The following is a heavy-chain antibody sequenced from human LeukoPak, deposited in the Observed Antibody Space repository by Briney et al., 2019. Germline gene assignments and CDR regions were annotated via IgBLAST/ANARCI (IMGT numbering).Heavy chain of an antibody. D-gene: IGHD1-26*01. J-gene: IGHJ6*03. CDR1: GYTFTGYY. CDR3: ARASGHYYYYYMDV. V-gene: IGHV1-18*04. Sequence: SVKVSCKASGYTFTGYYMHWVRQAPGEGLEWMGWISAYNGDTIYAQKFQGRVTMTADTSTNTAYMDLRSLRSDDTAVYYCARASGHYYYYYMDVWAKGTTVTISS. CDR2: ISAYNGDT.